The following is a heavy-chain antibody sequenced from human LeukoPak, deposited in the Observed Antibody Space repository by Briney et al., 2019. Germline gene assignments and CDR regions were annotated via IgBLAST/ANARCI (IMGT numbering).Heavy chain of an antibody. CDR3: AKYSSSWYALDD. CDR2: IYTSGST. Sequence: SETLSLTCTVSGGSISSYYWSWIRQPAGKGLEWIGRIYTSGSTNYNPSLKSRVAMSVDTSNNQFSLKLSSVTAADTAVYYCAKYSSSWYALDDWGQGTLVTVSS. J-gene: IGHJ4*02. V-gene: IGHV4-4*07. D-gene: IGHD6-13*01. CDR1: GGSISSYY.